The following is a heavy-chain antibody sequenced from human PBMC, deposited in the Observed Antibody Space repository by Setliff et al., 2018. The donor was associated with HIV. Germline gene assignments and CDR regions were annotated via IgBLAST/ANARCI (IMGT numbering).Heavy chain of an antibody. CDR1: GFTFSSYR. CDR2: ISDDGNNT. V-gene: IGHV3-30-3*01. Sequence: GGSLRLSCAASGFTFSSYRIHWVRQAPGKGLECVAVISDDGNNTYYADSVKGRFTISRDNSKNTLYLQMNSLRAEDTAVYYCVRGPQFTPHWGQGTLVTVSS. D-gene: IGHD3-16*01. J-gene: IGHJ4*02. CDR3: VRGPQFTPH.